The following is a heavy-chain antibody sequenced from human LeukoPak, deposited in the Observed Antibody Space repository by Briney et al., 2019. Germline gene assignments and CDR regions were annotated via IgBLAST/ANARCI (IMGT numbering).Heavy chain of an antibody. CDR3: GRHQTMYYGMDV. CDR1: GGATSSSSYY. V-gene: IGHV4-39*01. CDR2: IFYSGST. D-gene: IGHD4/OR15-4a*01. Sequence: PSETLSLTCTVSGGATSSSSYYWGWIRQPPGKGLEWLGSIFYSGSTYYNPSLKSRVTISVDTSKNQFSLKLSSVTAADTAVYYCGRHQTMYYGMDVWGQGTTVTVSS. J-gene: IGHJ6*02.